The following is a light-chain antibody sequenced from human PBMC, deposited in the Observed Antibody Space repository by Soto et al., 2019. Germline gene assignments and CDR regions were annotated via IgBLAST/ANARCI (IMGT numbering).Light chain of an antibody. V-gene: IGLV2-14*01. Sequence: QSALTQPASVSGSPGQSITISCTGTSSDVGGYNYVSWYQQHPGKAPKLIIYDVDNRPSGISSRFSGSKSGNTASLTISGLQAEDEADYYCSSFSYSSSPNYVFGTGTK. CDR3: SSFSYSSSPNYV. J-gene: IGLJ1*01. CDR1: SSDVGGYNY. CDR2: DVD.